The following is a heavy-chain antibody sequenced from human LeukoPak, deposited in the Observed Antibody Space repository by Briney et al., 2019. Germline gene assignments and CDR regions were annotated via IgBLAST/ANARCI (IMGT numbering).Heavy chain of an antibody. CDR3: ARDKGGYNDKAPFDY. V-gene: IGHV3-21*01. Sequence: GGSLRLSGAASGFTFSSYRMNWVRQAPGKGLEWVSSISSSSSYIYYADSVKGRFTISRDNAKNSLYLQMNSLRAEDTAVYYCARDKGGYNDKAPFDYWGQGTLVTVS. J-gene: IGHJ4*02. CDR2: ISSSSSYI. D-gene: IGHD5-24*01. CDR1: GFTFSSYR.